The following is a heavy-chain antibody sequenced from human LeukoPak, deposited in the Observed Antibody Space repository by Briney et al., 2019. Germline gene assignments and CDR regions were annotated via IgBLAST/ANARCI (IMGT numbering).Heavy chain of an antibody. CDR3: ARDTESFDY. CDR1: GYTFTTYG. Sequence: ASVKLSCTASGYTFTTYGISWVPQAPGQRLEWMGWISAYNGNTNYAQKLQGRVTMTTDTSTSTAYMELRSLRSDDTAVYYCARDTESFDYWGQGTLVTVSS. V-gene: IGHV1-18*01. D-gene: IGHD4-11*01. J-gene: IGHJ4*02. CDR2: ISAYNGNT.